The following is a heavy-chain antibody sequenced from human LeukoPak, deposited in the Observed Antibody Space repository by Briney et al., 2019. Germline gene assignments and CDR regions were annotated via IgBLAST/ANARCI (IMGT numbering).Heavy chain of an antibody. CDR1: GFTFSSYW. CDR2: IKQDGSER. Sequence: GGSLRLSCAASGFTFSSYWMSWVRQAPGKGLEWVATIKQDGSERYYVDSVKGRFTISRDNAKNSLYLQMNSLRAEDTAVYYCARDRDWLEMATIRVGWYFDLWGRGTLVTVSS. CDR3: ARDRDWLEMATIRVGWYFDL. J-gene: IGHJ2*01. D-gene: IGHD5-24*01. V-gene: IGHV3-7*05.